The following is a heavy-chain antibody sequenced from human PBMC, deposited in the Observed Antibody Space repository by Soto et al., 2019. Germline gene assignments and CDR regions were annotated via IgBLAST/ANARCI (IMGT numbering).Heavy chain of an antibody. D-gene: IGHD6-6*01. CDR3: AIYSSSSHYYFDY. V-gene: IGHV1-2*04. CDR1: GYTFTGYY. J-gene: IGHJ4*02. CDR2: INPNSGGT. Sequence: ASVKVSCKASGYTFTGYYMHWVRQAPGQGLEWMGWINPNSGGTNYAQKFQGWVTMTRGTSISTAYMELSRLRSDDTAVYYCAIYSSSSHYYFDYWGQGTLVTVSS.